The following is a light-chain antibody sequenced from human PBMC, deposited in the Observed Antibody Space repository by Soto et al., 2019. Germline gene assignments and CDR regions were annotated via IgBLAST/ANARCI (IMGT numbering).Light chain of an antibody. CDR1: SNDVGSYDF. J-gene: IGLJ1*01. V-gene: IGLV2-14*01. CDR3: SSSTTFATRV. Sequence: QSVLAQPASVSGSPGQSITISCTGTSNDVGSYDFVSWYQQQPGKAPKLLIYEVSNRPSGVSHRFSGSKSDNKASLTISGLQSEDEADYYCSSSTTFATRVFGTGTK. CDR2: EVS.